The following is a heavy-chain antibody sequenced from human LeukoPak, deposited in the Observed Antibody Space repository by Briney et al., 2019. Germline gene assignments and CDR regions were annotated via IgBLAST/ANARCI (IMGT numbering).Heavy chain of an antibody. Sequence: ASVKVSCKVSGYTLTELSMHWVRQAPGKGLEWMGGFDPEDGETIYAQKFQGRVTMTEDTSTDTAYMELSSLRSEDTAVYYCATSLEMATIRVAFDIWGQGTMVTVSS. CDR1: GYTLTELS. CDR3: ATSLEMATIRVAFDI. V-gene: IGHV1-24*01. CDR2: FDPEDGET. J-gene: IGHJ3*02. D-gene: IGHD5-24*01.